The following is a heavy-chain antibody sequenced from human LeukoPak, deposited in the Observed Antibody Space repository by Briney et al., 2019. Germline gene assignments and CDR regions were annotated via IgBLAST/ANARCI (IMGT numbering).Heavy chain of an antibody. Sequence: GGSLRLSCAASGFTFSSYGMHWVRQAPGKGLEWVAVIWYDGSNKYYADSVKGRFTISRDNSKNTLYLQMNSLRAEDTAVYYCAREKMVVTAIANWFDPWGQGTLVTVSS. V-gene: IGHV3-33*01. D-gene: IGHD2-21*02. J-gene: IGHJ5*02. CDR2: IWYDGSNK. CDR1: GFTFSSYG. CDR3: AREKMVVTAIANWFDP.